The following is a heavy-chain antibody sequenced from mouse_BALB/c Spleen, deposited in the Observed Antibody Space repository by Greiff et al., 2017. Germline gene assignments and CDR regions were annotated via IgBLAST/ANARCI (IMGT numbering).Heavy chain of an antibody. Sequence: EVKLVESGGGLVKPGGSLKLSCAASGFTFSSYAMSWVRQTPEKRLEWVASISSGGSTYYPDSVKGRFTISRDNAKNTLYLQMSSLKSEDTAMYYCARGGYGSSLAYWGQGTLVTVSA. D-gene: IGHD1-1*01. CDR1: GFTFSSYA. CDR3: ARGGYGSSLAY. CDR2: ISSGGST. V-gene: IGHV5-6-5*01. J-gene: IGHJ3*01.